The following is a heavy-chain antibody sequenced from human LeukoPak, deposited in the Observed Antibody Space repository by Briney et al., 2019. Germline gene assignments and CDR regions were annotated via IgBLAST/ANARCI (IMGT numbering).Heavy chain of an antibody. Sequence: QPGGSLRLSCAASGFTFSSYGMSWVRQAPGKGLEWVSVIYTGGGTDHADSVKGRFTISRDNSKNTLSLQMNSLRADDTAIYYCTRSGYRHPYHFESWGQGTLVIVSS. D-gene: IGHD3-22*01. J-gene: IGHJ4*02. V-gene: IGHV3-53*01. CDR1: GFTFSSYG. CDR2: IYTGGGT. CDR3: TRSGYRHPYHFES.